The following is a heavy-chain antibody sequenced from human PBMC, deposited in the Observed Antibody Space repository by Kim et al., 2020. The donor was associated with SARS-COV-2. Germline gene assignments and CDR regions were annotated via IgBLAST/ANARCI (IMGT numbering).Heavy chain of an antibody. CDR2: IYYSGST. Sequence: SETLSLTCTVSGGSISSYYWSWIRQPPGKGLEWIGYIYYSGSTNYNPSLKSRVTISVDTSKNQFSLKLSSVTAADTAVYYCARGGYSYGNYYYYGMAVWGQGTTVTVSS. D-gene: IGHD5-18*01. J-gene: IGHJ6*02. CDR3: ARGGYSYGNYYYYGMAV. CDR1: GGSISSYY. V-gene: IGHV4-59*01.